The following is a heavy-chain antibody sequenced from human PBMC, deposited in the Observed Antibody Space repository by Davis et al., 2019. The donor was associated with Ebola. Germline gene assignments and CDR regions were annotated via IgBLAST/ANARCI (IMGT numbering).Heavy chain of an antibody. Sequence: PGGSLRLSCAASGFIFDDYAMEWVRQAPGKGLEWVSGISWNSGSIGYADSVKGRFTISRDNVKKSLYLQMNSLRAEDTGLYYCIKDRGQQLVRYFGMDVWGQGTTVTVS. CDR3: IKDRGQQLVRYFGMDV. CDR2: ISWNSGSI. D-gene: IGHD6-13*01. J-gene: IGHJ6*02. CDR1: GFIFDDYA. V-gene: IGHV3-9*01.